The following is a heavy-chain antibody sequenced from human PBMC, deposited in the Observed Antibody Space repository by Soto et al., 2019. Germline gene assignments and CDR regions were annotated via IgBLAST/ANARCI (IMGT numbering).Heavy chain of an antibody. CDR2: ISYDGKVA. CDR1: GFTFSSYG. D-gene: IGHD1-1*01. Sequence: QVQLVESGGGVVQPGRCLRLSCAASGFTFSSYGMHWVRQAPGKGLEWVTVISYDGKVAYYADSVKGRFTISRDNSKNTLYLQMNSLRTEDTAMYYCAKEGPITNWYFDYWGQGTLVTVSS. V-gene: IGHV3-30*18. J-gene: IGHJ4*02. CDR3: AKEGPITNWYFDY.